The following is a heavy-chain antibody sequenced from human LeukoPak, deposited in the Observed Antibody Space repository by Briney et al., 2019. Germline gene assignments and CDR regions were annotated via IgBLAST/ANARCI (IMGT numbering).Heavy chain of an antibody. V-gene: IGHV1-8*02. D-gene: IGHD5-24*01. Sequence: ASVKVSCKASGYTFTSYAMHWVRQAPGQRLEWMGWMNPNSGNTGYAQKFQGRVTMTRNTSISTAYMELSSLRSEDTAVYYCARGWRDGYNSFDYWGQGTLVTVSS. J-gene: IGHJ4*02. CDR2: MNPNSGNT. CDR1: GYTFTSYA. CDR3: ARGWRDGYNSFDY.